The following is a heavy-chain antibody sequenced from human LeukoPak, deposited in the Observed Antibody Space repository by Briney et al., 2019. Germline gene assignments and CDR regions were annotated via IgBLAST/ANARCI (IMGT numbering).Heavy chain of an antibody. Sequence: GGSLRLSCAASGFTVSSNYMSWVRQAPGKGLEWVSVIYSGGSTYYADSVKGRFTISRDNSKNTLYLQMNSLRAEDTAVYYCAKGSAQYCGGDCYSGAVRYFFDYWGQGTLVTVSS. D-gene: IGHD2-21*02. CDR2: IYSGGST. CDR1: GFTVSSNY. J-gene: IGHJ4*02. CDR3: AKGSAQYCGGDCYSGAVRYFFDY. V-gene: IGHV3-66*01.